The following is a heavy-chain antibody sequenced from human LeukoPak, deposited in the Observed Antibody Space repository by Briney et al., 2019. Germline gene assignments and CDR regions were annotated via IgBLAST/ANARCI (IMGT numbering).Heavy chain of an antibody. CDR3: ARGSAKSGAYYRDY. J-gene: IGHJ4*02. CDR1: GYSFTNYW. CDR2: IDPDDSYT. D-gene: IGHD3-22*01. Sequence: NTGEAPEISCQGPGYSFTNYWISWVRQPPGKGLEWMGRIDPDDSYTNYSPSFQGHVTISVDRSISTAYFQWNSLKASDTAMFYCARGSAKSGAYYRDYWGQGTLVTVSS. V-gene: IGHV5-10-1*01.